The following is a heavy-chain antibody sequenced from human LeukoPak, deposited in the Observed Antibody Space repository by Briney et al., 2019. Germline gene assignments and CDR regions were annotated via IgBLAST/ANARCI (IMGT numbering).Heavy chain of an antibody. J-gene: IGHJ4*02. D-gene: IGHD3-10*01. CDR3: AREYYYGSGSYLGSFDY. V-gene: IGHV3-48*03. CDR1: GFTFSSYE. CDR2: ISSSGSTI. Sequence: GESLRLSCAASGFTFSSYEMNWVRQAPGKGLEWVSYISSSGSTIYYADSVKGRFTISRDNAKNSLYLQMNSLRAEDTAVYYCAREYYYGSGSYLGSFDYWGQRTLVTVSS.